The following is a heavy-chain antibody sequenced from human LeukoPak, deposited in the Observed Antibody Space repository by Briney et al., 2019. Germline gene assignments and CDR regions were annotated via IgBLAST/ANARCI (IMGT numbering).Heavy chain of an antibody. CDR2: ISYDGSNK. V-gene: IGHV3-30-3*01. D-gene: IGHD6-13*01. CDR3: ANPHSSSGDY. CDR1: GFTFSSYA. J-gene: IGHJ4*02. Sequence: GGSLRLSCAASGFTFSSYAMSWVRQAPGKGLEWVAVISYDGSNKYYADSVKGRFTISRDNSKNTLYLQMNSLRAEDTAVYYCANPHSSSGDYWGQGTLVTVSS.